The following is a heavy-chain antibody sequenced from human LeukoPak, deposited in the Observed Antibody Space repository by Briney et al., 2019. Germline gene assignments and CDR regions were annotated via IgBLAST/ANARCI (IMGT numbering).Heavy chain of an antibody. CDR1: GGSISSYY. CDR2: IYSTGST. J-gene: IGHJ4*02. D-gene: IGHD6-13*01. CDR3: ARQIASAGTAGFDF. V-gene: IGHV4-4*07. Sequence: SETLSLTCTVSGGSISSYYWSWIRQPAGKGLEWIGRIYSTGSTNYNPSLKNRVTMSVDTSKNQFSLRLRSVTAADPAVYYCARQIASAGTAGFDFWGQGALVTVSS.